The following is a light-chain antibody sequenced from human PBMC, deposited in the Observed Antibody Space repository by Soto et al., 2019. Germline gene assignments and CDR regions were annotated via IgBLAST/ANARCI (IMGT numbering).Light chain of an antibody. Sequence: QSVLTQPASVSGSVGQSITISCTGTSSDVGTYNLVSWYLHHPGKAPKLLIFEDTRRPSGVSDRFSGSRSGNTASLTVSGLQAEDETYYYCCSYAGSSSYVFGTGTKLTVL. CDR3: CSYAGSSSYV. V-gene: IGLV2-23*01. CDR1: SSDVGTYNL. J-gene: IGLJ1*01. CDR2: EDT.